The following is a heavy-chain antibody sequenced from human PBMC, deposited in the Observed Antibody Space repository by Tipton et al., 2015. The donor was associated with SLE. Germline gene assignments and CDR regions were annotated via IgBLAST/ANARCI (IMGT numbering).Heavy chain of an antibody. CDR3: ARVLPSSIAGGAFDY. D-gene: IGHD6-6*01. CDR1: GGSISSYY. J-gene: IGHJ4*02. Sequence: TLSLTCTVSGGSISSYYWSWIRQPPGKGLEWIGEINHSGSTNYNPSLKSRVTMSVDTSKNQFSLKLSSVTAADTAVYYCARVLPSSIAGGAFDYWGQGTLVTVSS. V-gene: IGHV4-59*12. CDR2: INHSGST.